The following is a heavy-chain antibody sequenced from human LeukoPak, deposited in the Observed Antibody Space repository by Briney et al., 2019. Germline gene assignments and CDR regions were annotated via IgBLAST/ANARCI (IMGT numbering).Heavy chain of an antibody. CDR3: ARHSSLEAYCGGDCYSDDNDAFDI. CDR2: IYYSGST. D-gene: IGHD2-21*02. J-gene: IGHJ3*02. V-gene: IGHV4-39*01. CDR1: GGSISSSSYY. Sequence: SETLSLTCTVSGGSISSSSYYWSWIRQPPGKELEWIGSIYYSGSTYYNPSLKSRVTISVDTSKNQFSLKLSSVTAADTAVYYCARHSSLEAYCGGDCYSDDNDAFDIWGQGTMVTVSS.